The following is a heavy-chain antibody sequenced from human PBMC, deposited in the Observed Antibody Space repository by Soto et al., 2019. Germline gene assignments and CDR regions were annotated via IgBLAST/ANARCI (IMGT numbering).Heavy chain of an antibody. V-gene: IGHV3-7*01. CDR3: ARDGSGWYVDAFDI. Sequence: PGGSLRLSCAASGFTFSSYWMSWVRQAPGKGLEWVANIKQDGSEKYYVDSVKGRFTISRDNAKNSLYLQMNSLRAEDTAVYYCARDGSGWYVDAFDIWGQGTMVTVSS. CDR1: GFTFSSYW. CDR2: IKQDGSEK. J-gene: IGHJ3*02. D-gene: IGHD6-19*01.